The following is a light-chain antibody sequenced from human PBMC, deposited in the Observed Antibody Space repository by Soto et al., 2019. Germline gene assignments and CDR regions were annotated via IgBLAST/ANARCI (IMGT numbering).Light chain of an antibody. Sequence: QSVLTQPPSASGTPGQRGTISCSGSSSNIGSNTVNWYQQLPGTAPKLLIYSNNQRPSGVTDRFSVYKSGTSASLAISGLQAEDEADYYCAAWDDSLNGVVFGGGTKLTVL. CDR3: AAWDDSLNGVV. V-gene: IGLV1-44*01. J-gene: IGLJ2*01. CDR1: SSNIGSNT. CDR2: SNN.